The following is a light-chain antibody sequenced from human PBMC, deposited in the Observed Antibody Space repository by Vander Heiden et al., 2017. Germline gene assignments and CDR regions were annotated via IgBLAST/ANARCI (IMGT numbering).Light chain of an antibody. CDR3: QKYNSAPPGT. J-gene: IGKJ1*01. CDR1: QGISNY. V-gene: IGKV1-27*01. CDR2: AAS. Sequence: DIQMTQSPSSLSASVGDRVTITCRASQGISNYLAWYQQKPGKGPKLLIYAASTLQSGVPSRFSGSGYGTDFTLTISSLQPEDVATYYCQKYNSAPPGTFGQGTKVEIK.